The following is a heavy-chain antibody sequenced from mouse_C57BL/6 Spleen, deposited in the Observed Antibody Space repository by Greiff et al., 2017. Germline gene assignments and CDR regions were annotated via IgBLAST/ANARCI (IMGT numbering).Heavy chain of an antibody. CDR2: IYPGDGDT. V-gene: IGHV1-80*01. CDR1: GYAFSSYW. J-gene: IGHJ3*01. Sequence: VQLVESGAELVKPGASVKISCKASGYAFSSYWMNWVKQRPGKGLEWIGQIYPGDGDTNYNGKFKGKATLTADKSSSTAYMQLSSLTSEDSAVYFCAYDYDVWFAYWGQGTLVTVSA. CDR3: AYDYDVWFAY. D-gene: IGHD2-4*01.